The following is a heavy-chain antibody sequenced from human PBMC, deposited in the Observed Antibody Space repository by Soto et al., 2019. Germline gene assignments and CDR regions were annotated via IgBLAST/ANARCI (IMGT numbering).Heavy chain of an antibody. V-gene: IGHV2-5*01. CDR3: AHSRGYNGYEGPPLYEMDV. D-gene: IGHD5-12*01. CDR2: IYWNDFK. J-gene: IGHJ6*02. CDR1: GVSVKTGGVG. Sequence: CGPTLVNPTQTLTLTCTCSGVSVKTGGVGVGWIRQPPGKTLEWLALIYWNDFKRYTPSLESRLTITKDTSKNQVVLSVTNVDPADTATYYCAHSRGYNGYEGPPLYEMDVWGQGTTVTVSS.